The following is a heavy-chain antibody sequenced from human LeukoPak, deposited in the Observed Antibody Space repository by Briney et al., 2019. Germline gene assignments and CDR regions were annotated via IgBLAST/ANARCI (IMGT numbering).Heavy chain of an antibody. V-gene: IGHV3-30*03. CDR3: ASDLARDDDAFDI. CDR2: ISYDGSNK. Sequence: PGGSLRLSCAASGFTFSSYGMHWVRQAPGKGLEWVAVISYDGSNKYYADSVKGRFTISRDNSKNTLYLRMNSLRAEDTAVYYCASDLARDDDAFDIWGQGTMVTVSS. J-gene: IGHJ3*02. CDR1: GFTFSSYG.